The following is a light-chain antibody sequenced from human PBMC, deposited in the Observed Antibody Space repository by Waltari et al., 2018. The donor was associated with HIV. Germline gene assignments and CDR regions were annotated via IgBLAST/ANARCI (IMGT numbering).Light chain of an antibody. CDR3: SSYTSSSALYVV. CDR1: SSDVRGYNY. J-gene: IGLJ2*01. Sequence: QSALTQPASVSGSPGQSITISCTGTSSDVRGYNYVSWYQQHPGKAPKLMIYDVSNRPSGVSNRFSGSKSGNTASLTISGLQAEDEADYYCSSYTSSSALYVVFGGGTKLTVL. CDR2: DVS. V-gene: IGLV2-14*03.